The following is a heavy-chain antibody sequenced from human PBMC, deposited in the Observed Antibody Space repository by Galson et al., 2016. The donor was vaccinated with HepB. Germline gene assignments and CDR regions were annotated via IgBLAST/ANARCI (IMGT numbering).Heavy chain of an antibody. Sequence: SLRLSCAASGFTFSTYAMHWVRQAPGKGLEWVALISYDGSNKYYADPVKGRFTISRDNSKNTLYLQMNSLRAEDTAVYYCAKEPAPVGSYGVYYYYGMDVWGQGATVTVSS. J-gene: IGHJ6*02. CDR2: ISYDGSNK. CDR3: AKEPAPVGSYGVYYYYGMDV. D-gene: IGHD1-26*01. CDR1: GFTFSTYA. V-gene: IGHV3-30*04.